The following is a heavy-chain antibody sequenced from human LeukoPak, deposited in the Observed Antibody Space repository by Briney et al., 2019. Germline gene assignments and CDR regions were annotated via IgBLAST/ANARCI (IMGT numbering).Heavy chain of an antibody. J-gene: IGHJ4*02. D-gene: IGHD3-16*01. CDR1: GFTFSKHA. V-gene: IGHV3-23*01. Sequence: GGSLRLSRAATGFTFSKHAMSWVRQAPGKGLEWVSGINFSGGTKYYADFVKGRFTTSRDKFKNTLYLQMNSLRAGDTAIYYCARHRDDYTGFDSWGQGTLVTVSS. CDR3: ARHRDDYTGFDS. CDR2: INFSGGTK.